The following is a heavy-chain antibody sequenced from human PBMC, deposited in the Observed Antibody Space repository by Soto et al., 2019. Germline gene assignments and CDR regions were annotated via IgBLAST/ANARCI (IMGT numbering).Heavy chain of an antibody. J-gene: IGHJ4*02. V-gene: IGHV4-30-2*01. CDR2: IYHSGST. Sequence: QLQLQESGSGLVKPSQTLSLTCAVSGGSISSGGYSWSWIRQPPGKGLEWIGYIYHSGSTYYNPSLKSRVPTSRDMXKNQFSLKLSSVTAADTAVYYCARGGRGSSWYLDYWGQGTLVTVSS. CDR1: GGSISSGGYS. D-gene: IGHD6-13*01. CDR3: ARGGRGSSWYLDY.